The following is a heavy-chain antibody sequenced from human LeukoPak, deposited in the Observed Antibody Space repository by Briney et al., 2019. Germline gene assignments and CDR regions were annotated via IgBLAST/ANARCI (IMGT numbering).Heavy chain of an antibody. Sequence: PGGSLRLSCAASGFTFSSYSMNWVRQAPGKGLEWVSYISSSSSTIYYADSVKGRFTISRDNARNSLYLQMNSLRAEDTAVYYCARVFWFGESYYFEYWGQGTLVTVSS. CDR1: GFTFSSYS. J-gene: IGHJ4*02. CDR3: ARVFWFGESYYFEY. CDR2: ISSSSSTI. D-gene: IGHD3-10*01. V-gene: IGHV3-48*04.